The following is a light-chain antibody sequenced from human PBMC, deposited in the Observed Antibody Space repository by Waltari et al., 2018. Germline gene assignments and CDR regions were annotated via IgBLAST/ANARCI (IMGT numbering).Light chain of an antibody. J-gene: IGKJ1*01. CDR2: GAA. V-gene: IGKV1-5*03. CDR3: QQYKSYKT. CDR1: QSITTS. Sequence: DIQMTQSPSTLSASVGDTVIISCRASQSITTSLAWYQQKPGKAPDVLIHGAANLESGVPSRFSGSGSGTEFTLPISSLQPDDFATYYCQQYKSYKTFGQGTRVEIK.